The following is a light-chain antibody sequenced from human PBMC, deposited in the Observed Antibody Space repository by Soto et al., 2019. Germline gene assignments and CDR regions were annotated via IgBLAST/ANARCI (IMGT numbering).Light chain of an antibody. CDR1: SGDVGHYNY. CDR3: TSYTTGRIWV. Sequence: QSALTQPASVSGSPGQSITISCTGSSGDVGHYNYVSWYQQHPGKAPKLIIYEVTNRPSGVSNRFSGSKSGNTASLIISGLQAEDEVDYYGTSYTTGRIWVFGGGTKVTVL. V-gene: IGLV2-14*01. J-gene: IGLJ3*02. CDR2: EVT.